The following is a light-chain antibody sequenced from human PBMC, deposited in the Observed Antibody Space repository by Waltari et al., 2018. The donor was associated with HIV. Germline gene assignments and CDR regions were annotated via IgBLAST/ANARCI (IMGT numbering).Light chain of an antibody. CDR2: EVN. V-gene: IGLV2-8*01. Sequence: QPALTQPPSASGSPGQSVTISCTGTSRDIGTYTYVSWYQQHPGRAPNLLIYEVNKRPSGVLDRFSGSKSANTASLTVSGLQVADEADYYCSSYAGNNNYVFGTGTRVTVL. J-gene: IGLJ1*01. CDR1: SRDIGTYTY. CDR3: SSYAGNNNYV.